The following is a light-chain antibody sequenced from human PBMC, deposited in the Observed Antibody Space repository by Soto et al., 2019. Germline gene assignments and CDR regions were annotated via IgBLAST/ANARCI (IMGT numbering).Light chain of an antibody. J-gene: IGLJ3*02. CDR3: SSYRSSSPRV. CDR2: DVS. CDR1: SSDIGYYNY. Sequence: QSVLTQPASVSGSPGQSITISCTGTSSDIGYYNYVSWYQHHPGKAHKLMIYDVSNRPSGVSNRFSGSKSGNTASLTISGLQAEDEADYYCSSYRSSSPRVFGGGTKLTVL. V-gene: IGLV2-14*03.